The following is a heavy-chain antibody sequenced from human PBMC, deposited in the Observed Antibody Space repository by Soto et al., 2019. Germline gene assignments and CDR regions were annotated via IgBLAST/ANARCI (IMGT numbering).Heavy chain of an antibody. V-gene: IGHV1-2*04. J-gene: IGHJ5*02. Sequence: QVQLVQSGAEVKKPGASVKVSCKASGYTFTGYYMHWVRQAPGQGLEWMGWINPNSGGTNYAQKFQGWVTMTRDTSISTAYMELSRLKSDDTAVDYCARESIAAAGTFDPWGQGTLVTVSS. CDR3: ARESIAAAGTFDP. CDR2: INPNSGGT. D-gene: IGHD6-13*01. CDR1: GYTFTGYY.